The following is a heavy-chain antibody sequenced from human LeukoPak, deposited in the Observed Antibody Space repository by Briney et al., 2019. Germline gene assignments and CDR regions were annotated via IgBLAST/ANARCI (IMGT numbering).Heavy chain of an antibody. CDR3: ASATQLAYYYGSGSLDY. V-gene: IGHV4-39*07. J-gene: IGHJ4*02. D-gene: IGHD3-10*01. CDR1: GGSISSSSYY. Sequence: SETLSLTCTVSGGSISSSSYYWGWIRQPPGKGLEWIGEINHSGSTNYNPSLKSRVTISVDTSKNQFSLKLSSVTAADTAVYYCASATQLAYYYGSGSLDYWGQGTLVTVSS. CDR2: INHSGST.